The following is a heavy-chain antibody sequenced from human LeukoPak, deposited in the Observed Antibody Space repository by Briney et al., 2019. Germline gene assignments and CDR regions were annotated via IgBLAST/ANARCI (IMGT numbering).Heavy chain of an antibody. CDR1: GFTFSSYA. V-gene: IGHV3-15*01. CDR2: IKSKTDGGTT. D-gene: IGHD6-13*01. J-gene: IGHJ4*02. CDR3: TPHSSSSWYYFDY. Sequence: GGSLRLSCAASGFTFSSYAMSWVRQAPGKGLEWVGRIKSKTDGGTTDYAAPVKGRFTISRDDSKNTLYLQMNSLKTEDTAVYYCTPHSSSSWYYFDYWGQGTLVTVSS.